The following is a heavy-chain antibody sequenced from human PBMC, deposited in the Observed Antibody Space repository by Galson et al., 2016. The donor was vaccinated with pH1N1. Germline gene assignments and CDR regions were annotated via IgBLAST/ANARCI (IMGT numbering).Heavy chain of an antibody. V-gene: IGHV2-5*02. D-gene: IGHD3-16*01. CDR2: IYWDDDK. CDR3: AHREVMITNAFDF. CDR1: GFSLNSSGMG. Sequence: PALVKPTQTLTLTCTFPGFSLNSSGMGVGWIRQPPGKALGWLALIYWDDDKRYSPSLKTRLTINKDTSKNQVVLMMTNMDPVDTATYYCAHREVMITNAFDFWGQATMVTVSS. J-gene: IGHJ3*01.